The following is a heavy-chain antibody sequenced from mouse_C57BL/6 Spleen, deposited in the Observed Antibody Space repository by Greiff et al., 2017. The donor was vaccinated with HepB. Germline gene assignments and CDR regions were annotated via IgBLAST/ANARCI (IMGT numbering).Heavy chain of an antibody. V-gene: IGHV1-55*01. CDR3: ARGGVVAGGYYAMDD. D-gene: IGHD1-1*01. Sequence: QVQLQQPGAELVKPGASVKMSCKASGYTFTSYWITWVKQRPGQGLEWIGDIYPGSGSTNYNEKFKSKATLTVDTSSSTAYLQLSSLTSEDSAVYYCARGGVVAGGYYAMDDWGQGTSVTVSS. J-gene: IGHJ4*01. CDR2: IYPGSGST. CDR1: GYTFTSYW.